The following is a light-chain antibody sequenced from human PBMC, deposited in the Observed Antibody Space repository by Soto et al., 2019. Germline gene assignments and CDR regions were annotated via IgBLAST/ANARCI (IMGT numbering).Light chain of an antibody. CDR3: QQRSNWL. J-gene: IGKJ4*01. Sequence: EIVMTQSPATLSVSPGERATLSCRASQSVSTYLAWYQQKPGQAPRLLIHGASTRATGIPAGFSGSGSGTDFTLTISSLEPEDFAVYYCQQRSNWLFGGGTKVDI. V-gene: IGKV3-11*01. CDR1: QSVSTY. CDR2: GAS.